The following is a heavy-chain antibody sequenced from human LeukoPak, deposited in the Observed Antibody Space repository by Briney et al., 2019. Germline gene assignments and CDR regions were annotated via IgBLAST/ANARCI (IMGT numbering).Heavy chain of an antibody. Sequence: GGSLRLSCAASGFTFSSYAMRWVRQAPGKGLEWVSAISGSGGSTYYADSVKGRFTISRDNSKNTLYLQMNSLRAEDTAVYYCAKRDYGDYEVPFDYWGQGTLVTVSS. CDR3: AKRDYGDYEVPFDY. CDR2: ISGSGGST. J-gene: IGHJ4*02. CDR1: GFTFSSYA. V-gene: IGHV3-23*01. D-gene: IGHD4-17*01.